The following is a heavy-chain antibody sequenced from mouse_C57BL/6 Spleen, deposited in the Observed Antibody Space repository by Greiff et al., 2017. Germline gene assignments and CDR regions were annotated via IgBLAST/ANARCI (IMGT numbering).Heavy chain of an antibody. J-gene: IGHJ1*03. V-gene: IGHV2-5*01. CDR1: GFSLPSYG. D-gene: IGHD2-5*01. CDR2: LWRGGST. Sequence: VKLMESGPGLVQPSQSLSITCTVSGFSLPSYGVHWVRQSPGKGLEWLGVLWRGGSTDYNAAFMSRLSITKDNSKSQVFFKMNSLQADDTAIYYCAKNQGSNYDDWYFDVWGTGTTVTVSS. CDR3: AKNQGSNYDDWYFDV.